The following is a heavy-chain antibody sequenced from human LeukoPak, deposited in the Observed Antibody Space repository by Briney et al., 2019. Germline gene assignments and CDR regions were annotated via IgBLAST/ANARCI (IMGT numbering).Heavy chain of an antibody. Sequence: SETLSLTCTVSGGSISSSSYYWGWIRQPPGKGLEWIGSIYYSGSTYYNPSLKSRVTISVDTSKNQFSLKLSSVTAADTAVYYCARHSGANTYYYGSEGWFDPWGQGTLVTVSS. J-gene: IGHJ5*02. CDR1: GGSISSSSYY. V-gene: IGHV4-39*01. D-gene: IGHD3-10*01. CDR3: ARHSGANTYYYGSEGWFDP. CDR2: IYYSGST.